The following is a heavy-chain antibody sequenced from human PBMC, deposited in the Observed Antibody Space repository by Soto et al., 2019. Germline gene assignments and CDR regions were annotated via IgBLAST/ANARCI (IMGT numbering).Heavy chain of an antibody. J-gene: IGHJ4*02. V-gene: IGHV3-23*01. CDR3: AKGGTYHIGDFDS. CDR2: IGARGSDT. D-gene: IGHD5-12*01. CDR1: GFNFNIYT. Sequence: GGSLRLSCAASGFNFNIYTMSWVRQAPGKGLEWVSGIGARGSDTYFPDSVKGRFTISRDNSMDMVYLQMNSLRAQDTAVYFCAKGGTYHIGDFDSWGQGTLVTAPQ.